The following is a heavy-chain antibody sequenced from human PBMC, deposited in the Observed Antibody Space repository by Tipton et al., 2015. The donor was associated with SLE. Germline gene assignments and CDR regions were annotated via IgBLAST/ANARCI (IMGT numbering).Heavy chain of an antibody. CDR2: INQSGST. CDR1: GGSFSGYY. Sequence: TLSLTCAVYGGSFSGYYWSWIRQPPGKGLEWIGEINQSGSTNYNPSLKGRVTISVDTSKNQFSLKLSSVTAADTAVYYCARGRGDVWGKGTTVTVSS. J-gene: IGHJ6*04. CDR3: ARGRGDV. V-gene: IGHV4-34*01.